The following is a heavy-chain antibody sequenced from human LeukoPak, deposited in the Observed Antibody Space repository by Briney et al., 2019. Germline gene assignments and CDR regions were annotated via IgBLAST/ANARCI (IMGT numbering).Heavy chain of an antibody. CDR3: ARGTLRYCSSTSCAPSVY. CDR2: ISTSSSTI. V-gene: IGHV3-48*01. Sequence: GGSLRLSCAASGFTFSSYTMNWVRQAPGKGLEWASSISTSSSTIYYADSVKGRFTISRDNSTNSLYLHTNSLIAEDTSVNYRARGTLRYCSSTSCAPSVYWGQGTLVSVSS. D-gene: IGHD2-2*01. CDR1: GFTFSSYT. J-gene: IGHJ4*02.